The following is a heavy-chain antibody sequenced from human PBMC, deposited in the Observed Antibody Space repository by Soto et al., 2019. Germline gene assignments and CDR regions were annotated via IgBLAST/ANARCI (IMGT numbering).Heavy chain of an antibody. CDR3: TRHGPGDYFLFDP. CDR1: GFTFSGFW. V-gene: IGHV3-74*01. CDR2: ASPDGTST. D-gene: IGHD4-17*01. J-gene: IGHJ5*02. Sequence: PGGSLRLSCAASGFTFSGFWMHWVRQAPGKGLVWVSRASPDGTSTSYADPVKGRFTISRDNARNNLYMQMNSLRVDDTAVYYCTRHGPGDYFLFDPWGQGTLVTVSS.